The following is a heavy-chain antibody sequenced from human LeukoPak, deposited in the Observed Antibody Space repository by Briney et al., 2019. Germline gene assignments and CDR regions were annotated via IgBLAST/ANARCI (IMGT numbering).Heavy chain of an antibody. J-gene: IGHJ3*02. CDR2: MNPNSGNT. D-gene: IGHD3-9*01. CDR3: ARGGMTGYFDAFDI. V-gene: IGHV1-8*03. Sequence: GASVKVSCKASGYTFTSYDINWVRQATGQGLEWMGWMNPNSGNTGYAQKFQGRVTITRNTSISTAYMELSSLRSEDTAVYYCARGGMTGYFDAFDIWGQGTMVTVSS. CDR1: GYTFTSYD.